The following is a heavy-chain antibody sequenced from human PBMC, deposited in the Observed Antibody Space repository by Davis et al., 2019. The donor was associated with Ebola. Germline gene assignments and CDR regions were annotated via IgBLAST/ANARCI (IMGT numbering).Heavy chain of an antibody. V-gene: IGHV6-1*01. CDR1: GDSVSTAG. CDR3: ARGWLREGMDV. CDR2: TYYKSKWYN. D-gene: IGHD5-18*01. J-gene: IGHJ6*02. Sequence: LRLSCAISGDSVSTAGWNWIRQSPSRGLEWLGRTYYKSKWYNDYAVSVKSRITINPDTSKNQFSLQLNSVTPEDTALYYCARGWLREGMDVWGEGTTVTV.